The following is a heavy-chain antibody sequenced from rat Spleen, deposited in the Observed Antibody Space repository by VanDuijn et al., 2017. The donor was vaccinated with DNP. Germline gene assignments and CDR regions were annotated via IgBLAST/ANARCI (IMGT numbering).Heavy chain of an antibody. CDR3: AGRPPPTRGPFDY. V-gene: IGHV5-31*01. Sequence: EVQLVESGGGPAQPGRSLKLSCVASGFIFSNYWMTWIRQAPGKGLEWVASISNTGDNTYYSDSVKGRFTISRDNAKSTLFLQMDSLRSDDTATYYCAGRPPPTRGPFDYWGQGVVVTVSS. CDR2: ISNTGDNT. J-gene: IGHJ2*01. D-gene: IGHD1-4*01. CDR1: GFIFSNYW.